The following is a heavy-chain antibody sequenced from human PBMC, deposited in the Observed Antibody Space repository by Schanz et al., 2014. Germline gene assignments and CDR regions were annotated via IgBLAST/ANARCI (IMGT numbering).Heavy chain of an antibody. CDR1: GFTVSSNY. J-gene: IGHJ3*01. D-gene: IGHD5-12*01. V-gene: IGHV3-66*01. CDR2: IYGGGIT. Sequence: EVQLVESGGGLVKPGGSLRLSCAASGFTVSSNYMSWVRQAPGKGLEWVSVIYGGGITYYADSVKGRFTISRDSSRNTLYLQMNSLRPEDTALYFCARDEGRDGYNLAFDVWGQGTLVTVSS. CDR3: ARDEGRDGYNLAFDV.